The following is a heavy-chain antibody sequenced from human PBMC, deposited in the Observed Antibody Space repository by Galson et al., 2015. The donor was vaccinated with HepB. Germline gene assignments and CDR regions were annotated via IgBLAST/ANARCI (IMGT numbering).Heavy chain of an antibody. CDR3: GITLPYYYYGMDV. CDR1: GYTFTSCG. CDR2: ISAYNGNT. D-gene: IGHD3-10*01. J-gene: IGHJ6*02. V-gene: IGHV1-18*01. Sequence: SVKVSCKASGYTFTSCGMSWVRQAPGQGLEWMGWISAYNGNTNYAQKLQGRVTMTRDTSTSTAYMELRSLRSDDTAVYYCGITLPYYYYGMDVWGQGTTVTVSS.